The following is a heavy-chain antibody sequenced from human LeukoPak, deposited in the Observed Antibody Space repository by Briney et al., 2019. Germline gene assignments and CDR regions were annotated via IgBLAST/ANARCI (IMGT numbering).Heavy chain of an antibody. D-gene: IGHD1-14*01. J-gene: IGHJ6*02. CDR1: GGSFSNYY. Sequence: SETLSLTCTVCGGSFSNYYWSWIRQPAGKGLEWIGRIYTSGSTNYNPSVKSRVTMSVDTSNNQFSLKLTSVTAADTAVYYCARQPPQYYGMDVWGQGTTVTVSS. V-gene: IGHV4-4*07. CDR3: ARQPPQYYGMDV. CDR2: IYTSGST.